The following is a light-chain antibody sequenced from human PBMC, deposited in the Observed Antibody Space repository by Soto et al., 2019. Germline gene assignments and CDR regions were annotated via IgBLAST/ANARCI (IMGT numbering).Light chain of an antibody. J-gene: IGLJ2*01. CDR2: SNN. CDR3: ASWDDRLGAVI. Sequence: QSVLTQPPSASGTPGQRVTMSCSGTTSNIGSRFVYWYQQLPGAAPKLLMHSNNLRPSGVPERISGSKSGTSASLAISGLRSEDEAVYYCASWDDRLGAVIFGGGTKVTVL. V-gene: IGLV1-47*02. CDR1: TSNIGSRF.